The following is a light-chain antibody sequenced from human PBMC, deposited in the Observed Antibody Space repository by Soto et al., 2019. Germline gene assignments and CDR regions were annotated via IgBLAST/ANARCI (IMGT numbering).Light chain of an antibody. CDR2: AAS. CDR3: QQYGSSPLYT. V-gene: IGKV3-20*01. Sequence: EIVLTQSPGTLSLSPGERATLSCRASQSFSSSYLAWYQQKPGQAPRLLIYAASNKATGIPDSFSGSGSGTDFTLTISRLEPEDFAIYYCQQYGSSPLYTFGQGTKLEIK. CDR1: QSFSSSY. J-gene: IGKJ2*01.